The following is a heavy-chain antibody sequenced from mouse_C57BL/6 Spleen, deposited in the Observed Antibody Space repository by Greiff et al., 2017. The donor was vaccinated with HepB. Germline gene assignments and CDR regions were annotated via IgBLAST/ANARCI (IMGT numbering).Heavy chain of an antibody. V-gene: IGHV3-6*01. CDR3: ARADYGSSFAY. J-gene: IGHJ3*01. CDR2: ISYDGSN. Sequence: ESGPGLVKPSQSLSLTCSVTGYSITSGYYWNWIRQFPGNKLEWMGYISYDGSNNYNPSLKNRIPITRDTSKNQFFLKLNSVTTEDTATYYCARADYGSSFAYWGQGTLVTVSA. CDR1: GYSITSGYY. D-gene: IGHD1-1*01.